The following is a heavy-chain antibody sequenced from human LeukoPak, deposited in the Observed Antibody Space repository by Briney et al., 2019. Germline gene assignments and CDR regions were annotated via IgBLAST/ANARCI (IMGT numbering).Heavy chain of an antibody. J-gene: IGHJ4*02. D-gene: IGHD5-18*01. V-gene: IGHV3-30*02. CDR3: AKHLHSYGPGDY. CDR2: IRYDGSNK. Sequence: PGGSLRLSCAASGVTFSNYDMHWVRQAPGKGLEWVALIRYDGSNKYYADSVKGRFTISRDNSKNTLYLQMNSLRAEDTAVYHCAKHLHSYGPGDYWGQGTLVTVSS. CDR1: GVTFSNYD.